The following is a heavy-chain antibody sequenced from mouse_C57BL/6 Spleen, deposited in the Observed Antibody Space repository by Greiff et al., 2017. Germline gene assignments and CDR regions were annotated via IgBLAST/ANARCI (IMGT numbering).Heavy chain of an antibody. J-gene: IGHJ2*01. CDR3: VRQGNSYYDFDY. V-gene: IGHV10-1*01. Sequence: GGGLVQPKGSLKLSCAASGFSFHTYAMNWFRQAPGQGLDWVARIRSKSNNYAPYYADSVKDRFTISKDDSESMMYLQMNTLKTEETDMYDCVRQGNSYYDFDYWGQGTTLTVSS. CDR2: IRSKSNNYAP. CDR1: GFSFHTYA. D-gene: IGHD2-12*01.